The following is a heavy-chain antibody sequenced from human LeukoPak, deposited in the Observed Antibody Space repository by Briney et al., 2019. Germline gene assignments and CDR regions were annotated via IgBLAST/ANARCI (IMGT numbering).Heavy chain of an antibody. J-gene: IGHJ4*02. CDR2: ISGSGGST. CDR1: GFTFSSYA. V-gene: IGHV3-23*01. CDR3: AKIQASFYGGKARNYFDY. D-gene: IGHD4-23*01. Sequence: GGYLRLSCAASGFTFSSYAMSWVRQAPGKGLEWVSAISGSGGSTYYADSVKGRFTISRDNSKNTLYLQMNSLRAEDTAVYYCAKIQASFYGGKARNYFDYWGQGTLVTVSS.